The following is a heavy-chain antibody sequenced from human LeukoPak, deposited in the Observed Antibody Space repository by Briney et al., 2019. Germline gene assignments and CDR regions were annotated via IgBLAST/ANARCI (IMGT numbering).Heavy chain of an antibody. Sequence: GGSLRLSCAASGFTFSDSAMSWVRQAPGKGLEWVSLISFSGANTYYADSVKGRFTISRDNSKDTLYLLMNSLRAEDAAIYYCARDIQLSTWGLGTMVTVSS. CDR2: ISFSGANT. V-gene: IGHV3-23*01. CDR3: ARDIQLST. J-gene: IGHJ3*01. D-gene: IGHD5-24*01. CDR1: GFTFSDSA.